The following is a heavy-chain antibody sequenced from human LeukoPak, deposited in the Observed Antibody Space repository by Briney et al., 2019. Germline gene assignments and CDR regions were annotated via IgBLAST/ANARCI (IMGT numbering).Heavy chain of an antibody. CDR2: IYYSGST. Sequence: PSETLSLTCTVSGGSISNYYWSWIRQPPGKGLEWIGYIYYSGSTNYNPSLKGRVTISIDTSKNQFSLKLSSVTAADTAVYYCARXXSVALWGQGTLVTVSS. V-gene: IGHV4-59*08. J-gene: IGHJ4*02. CDR1: GGSISNYY. CDR3: ARXXSVAL. D-gene: IGHD2-15*01.